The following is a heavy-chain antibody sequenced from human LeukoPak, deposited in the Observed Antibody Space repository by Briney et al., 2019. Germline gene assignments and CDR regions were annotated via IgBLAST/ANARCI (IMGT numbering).Heavy chain of an antibody. CDR2: IYYSGST. V-gene: IGHV4-39*07. CDR3: ARDVGTRGYSYGSFDY. J-gene: IGHJ4*02. Sequence: PSETLSLTCTVSGGSISSSSYYWGWIRQPPGKGLEWIGSIYYSGSTYYNPSLKSRVTISVDTSKNQFSLKLSSVTAADTAVYYCARDVGTRGYSYGSFDYWGQGTLVTVSS. CDR1: GGSISSSSYY. D-gene: IGHD5-18*01.